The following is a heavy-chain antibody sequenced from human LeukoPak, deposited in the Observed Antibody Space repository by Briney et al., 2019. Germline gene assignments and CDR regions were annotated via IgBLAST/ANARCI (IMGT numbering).Heavy chain of an antibody. D-gene: IGHD4-23*01. CDR3: ARGGVTSIDY. V-gene: IGHV4-34*01. CDR1: GGSFSGYY. J-gene: IGHJ4*02. Sequence: SETLSLTCAVSGGSFSGYYWTWIRQPPGKGLEWIGEINHSGRTNYNPSLKSRVIMSVDTSKNQFSLKLSSVTAADTAVYYCARGGVTSIDYWGQGTLVTVSS. CDR2: INHSGRT.